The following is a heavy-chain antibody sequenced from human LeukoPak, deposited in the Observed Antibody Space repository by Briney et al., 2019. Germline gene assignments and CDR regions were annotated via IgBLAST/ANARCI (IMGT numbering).Heavy chain of an antibody. V-gene: IGHV1-2*02. CDR2: INPNSGGT. CDR3: ATDCSSTSCYLFDP. CDR1: GYTFTGYY. Sequence: ASVKVSCKASGYTFTGYYMHWVRRAPGQGLEWMGWINPNSGGTNYAQKFQGRVTMTRDTSISTAYMELSRLRSDDTAVYYCATDCSSTSCYLFDPWGQGTLVTVSS. J-gene: IGHJ5*02. D-gene: IGHD2-2*01.